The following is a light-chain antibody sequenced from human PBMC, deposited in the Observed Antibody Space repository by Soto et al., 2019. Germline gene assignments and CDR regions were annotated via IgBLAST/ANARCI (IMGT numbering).Light chain of an antibody. J-gene: IGKJ1*01. CDR2: GAS. Sequence: EIVLTQSPGTLSLSPGERATLSCRASQSVSSSYLAWYQQKPGHAPRLLIYGASSRATGIPDRFSGSGSGTDFTLTISRLEPEDFAVYYCQEYGNSRTFGQGTKVEIK. V-gene: IGKV3-20*01. CDR1: QSVSSSY. CDR3: QEYGNSRT.